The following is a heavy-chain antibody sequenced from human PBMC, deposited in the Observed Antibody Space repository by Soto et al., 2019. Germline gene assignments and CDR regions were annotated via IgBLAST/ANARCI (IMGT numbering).Heavy chain of an antibody. CDR1: GFIFSGYS. V-gene: IGHV3-74*01. D-gene: IGHD6-13*01. CDR3: VRYIYSSSRYTDY. CDR2: INSDGSCK. Sequence: GGSLKLSFLASGFIFSGYSMGWLRHAPGKGLVWVERINSDGSCKNYADSVKGRFTISRDNAKNTLYLQMNSLRAENTAVYYCVRYIYSSSRYTDYWGQGTLVTVSS. J-gene: IGHJ4*02.